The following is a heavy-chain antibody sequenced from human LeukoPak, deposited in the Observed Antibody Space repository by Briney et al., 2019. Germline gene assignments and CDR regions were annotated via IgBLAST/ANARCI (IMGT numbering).Heavy chain of an antibody. CDR2: ISSSSSYI. CDR1: GFTFSSYS. Sequence: GGSLRLSCAASGFTFSSYSMNWVRQAPGKGLEWVSSISSSSSYIYYADSAKGRFTISRDNAKNSLLLRMNSVRVDVSAVYYCARETTPGDYWGQGSLVTVSS. J-gene: IGHJ4*02. D-gene: IGHD4-11*01. CDR3: ARETTPGDY. V-gene: IGHV3-21*01.